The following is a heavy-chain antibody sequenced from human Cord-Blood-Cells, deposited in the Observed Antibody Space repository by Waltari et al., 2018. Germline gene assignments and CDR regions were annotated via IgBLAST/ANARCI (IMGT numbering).Heavy chain of an antibody. CDR3: ASLVHSVYEVWGGMDV. J-gene: IGHJ6*02. CDR2: IIPIFGTA. Sequence: QVQLVQSGAAVKKPGSSVKVSCKASGGTFSSYAISWVRQAPGQGLEWMGGIIPIFGTANYEQKFQGRVTITADEATGTAYMELSSLRSEDTAVYYCASLVHSVYEVWGGMDVWGQGTTVTVSS. CDR1: GGTFSSYA. V-gene: IGHV1-69*01. D-gene: IGHD5-12*01.